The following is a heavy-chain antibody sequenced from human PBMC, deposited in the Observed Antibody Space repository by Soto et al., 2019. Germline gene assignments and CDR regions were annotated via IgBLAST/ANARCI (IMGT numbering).Heavy chain of an antibody. Sequence: SVKVSCKASGYTFTSYGISWVRQAPGQGLEWMGWINPNSGGTNYAQKFQGWVTMTRHTSISTAYMELSRLRSDDTAVFYCARGGVNDYYGSGSYLDVWGQGTTVTVSS. CDR1: GYTFTSYG. CDR3: ARGGVNDYYGSGSYLDV. CDR2: INPNSGGT. D-gene: IGHD3-10*01. V-gene: IGHV1-2*04. J-gene: IGHJ6*02.